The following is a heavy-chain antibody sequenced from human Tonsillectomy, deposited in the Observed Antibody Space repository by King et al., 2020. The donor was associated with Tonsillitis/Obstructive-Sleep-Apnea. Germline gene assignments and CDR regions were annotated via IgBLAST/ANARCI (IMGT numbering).Heavy chain of an antibody. D-gene: IGHD2-15*01. Sequence: VQLQQWGAGLLKPSETLSLTCAVYGGSFSGYYWSWIRQPPGKGLEWIGEINHSGSTNYNPSLKSRVTISVDTSKNQFSLQLSSVTAADTAVYYCARGRGGTIPYWGQGTLVTVSS. CDR2: INHSGST. CDR1: GGSFSGYY. CDR3: ARGRGGTIPY. V-gene: IGHV4-34*01. J-gene: IGHJ4*02.